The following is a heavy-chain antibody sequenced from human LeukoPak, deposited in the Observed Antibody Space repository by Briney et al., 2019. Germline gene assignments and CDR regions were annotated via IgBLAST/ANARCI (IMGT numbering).Heavy chain of an antibody. D-gene: IGHD3-22*01. Sequence: GGSLRLSCAASGFTFSSYAMSWVRQAPGKGPEWVSAISGSGGSTYYADSVKGRFTISRDNSKNTLYLQMNSLRAEDTAVYYCAKGGYYYDSSGYYPYWGQGTLVTVSS. CDR2: ISGSGGST. CDR3: AKGGYYYDSSGYYPY. CDR1: GFTFSSYA. V-gene: IGHV3-23*01. J-gene: IGHJ4*02.